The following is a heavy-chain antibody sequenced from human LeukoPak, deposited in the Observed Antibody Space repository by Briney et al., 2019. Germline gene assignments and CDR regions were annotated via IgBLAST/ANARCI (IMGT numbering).Heavy chain of an antibody. CDR3: ARGEFRYYFDY. D-gene: IGHD2-21*01. CDR1: GFTVSSNY. Sequence: GASLRLSCAASGFTVSSNYMTWVRQAPGKGLEWVSVIYSGGSTYYADSVKGRFTISRDNSKNTLYLQMNSLRAEDTAVYYCARGEFRYYFDYWGQGTLVTVSS. V-gene: IGHV3-66*01. J-gene: IGHJ4*02. CDR2: IYSGGST.